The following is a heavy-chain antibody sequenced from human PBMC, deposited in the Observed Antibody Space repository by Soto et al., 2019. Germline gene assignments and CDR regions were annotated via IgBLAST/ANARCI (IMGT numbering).Heavy chain of an antibody. Sequence: QVQLVQSGAEVKKPGSSVKVSCKASGGTFSSYAISWVRQAPGQGLEWMGGIIPIFGTANYAQKFQGRVTITADKSTSTAYMELSSLRSEDTAVYYCTTGGIVGGSLYDPTLNQDYWGQGTLVTVSS. D-gene: IGHD1-26*01. V-gene: IGHV1-69*06. CDR2: IIPIFGTA. CDR1: GGTFSSYA. J-gene: IGHJ4*02. CDR3: TTGGIVGGSLYDPTLNQDY.